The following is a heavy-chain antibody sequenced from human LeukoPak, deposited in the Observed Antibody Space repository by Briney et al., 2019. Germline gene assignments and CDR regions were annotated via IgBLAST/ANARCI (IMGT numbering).Heavy chain of an antibody. V-gene: IGHV4-59*08. CDR1: GGSISSYY. J-gene: IGHJ3*02. Sequence: KPSETLSLTCTVSGGSISSYYWSWIRQPPGKGLEWIGYIYYSGSTNYNPSLKSRVTISVDTSKNQFSLKLSSVTAADTAVYYCARYYDSTPLGAFDIWGQGTMVTVSS. CDR3: ARYYDSTPLGAFDI. CDR2: IYYSGST. D-gene: IGHD3-3*01.